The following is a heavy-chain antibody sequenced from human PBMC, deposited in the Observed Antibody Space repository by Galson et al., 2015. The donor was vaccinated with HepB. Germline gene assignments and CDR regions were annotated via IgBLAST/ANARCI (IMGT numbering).Heavy chain of an antibody. CDR2: IIPIFGTV. CDR3: AREGSSGSEAG. J-gene: IGHJ4*02. V-gene: IGHV1-69*13. CDR1: GCTFSNYA. D-gene: IGHD3-22*01. Sequence: SVKVSCKASGCTFSNYAISWVRQAPGQGLEWMGGIIPIFGTVNYAQKFQGRVTITADESTSTAYMELSSLRSEDTAVYYCAREGSSGSEAGWGQGTLVTVSS.